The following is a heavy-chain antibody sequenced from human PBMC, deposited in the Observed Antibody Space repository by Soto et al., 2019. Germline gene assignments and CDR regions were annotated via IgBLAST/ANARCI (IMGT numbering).Heavy chain of an antibody. CDR3: ARKGATGNPFVPWFDP. CDR2: ISSSSIYI. CDR1: GFTFSTYS. J-gene: IGHJ5*02. V-gene: IGHV3-21*01. D-gene: IGHD1-1*01. Sequence: GGSLRLSCVVSGFTFSTYSMNWVRQAPGKGLEWVSSISSSSIYIYYADSVKGRFTISRDNAKNSLYLQMNSLRAEDTAVYYCARKGATGNPFVPWFDPWGQGTLVTVSS.